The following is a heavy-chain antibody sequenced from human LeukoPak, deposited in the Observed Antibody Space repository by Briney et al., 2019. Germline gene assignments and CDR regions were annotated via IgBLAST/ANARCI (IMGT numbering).Heavy chain of an antibody. J-gene: IGHJ4*02. CDR1: GFTFSSYA. CDR3: AKEYTGTFSPFPSYFDN. CDR2: ITGSGGRT. V-gene: IGHV3-23*01. Sequence: GGSLRLSCAASGFTFSSYAMNWARQAPGKGLEWVSAITGSGGRTYYADSVKGRFTISRDNSKNTLYLQMNSLRAEDTAIYYCAKEYTGTFSPFPSYFDNWGQGTLVTVSS. D-gene: IGHD1-26*01.